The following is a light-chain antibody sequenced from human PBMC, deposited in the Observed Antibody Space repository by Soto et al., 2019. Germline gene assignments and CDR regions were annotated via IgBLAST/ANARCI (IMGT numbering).Light chain of an antibody. V-gene: IGKV1-39*01. CDR1: QSISTY. CDR2: AAS. J-gene: IGKJ3*01. CDR3: QQSYGPLHG. Sequence: DIQMTQSPSSLSASVGDRVTITCRASQSISTYLHWYQEKPGRPPKLLIYAASSLQSGVPSRFTGRGSGTDFTLTISSLQPEEFATYYCQQSYGPLHGFGPGTKVEI.